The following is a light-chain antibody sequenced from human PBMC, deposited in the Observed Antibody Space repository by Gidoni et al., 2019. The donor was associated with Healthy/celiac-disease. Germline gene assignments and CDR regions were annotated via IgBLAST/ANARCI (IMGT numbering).Light chain of an antibody. CDR2: KVS. CDR3: MQGTHWLLT. Sequence: DVVMTQSPLSLPVTLGQPASISCRSSQSLVYSDGNTYWNWFQQRPGQSPRRLISKVSNRDSGVPDIFSGSGSGTDFTLKISRVEAEDVGVYYCMQGTHWLLTFGGGTKVEIK. V-gene: IGKV2-30*01. J-gene: IGKJ4*01. CDR1: QSLVYSDGNTY.